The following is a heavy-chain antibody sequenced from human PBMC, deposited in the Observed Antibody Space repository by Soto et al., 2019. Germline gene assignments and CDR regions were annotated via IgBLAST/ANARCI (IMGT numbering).Heavy chain of an antibody. Sequence: EVQLVESGGGLIQPGGSLRLSCAASGFTVSSNYMSWVRQAPGKGLEWVSVIYSGGSTYYADSVKGRFTISRDNSKNTLYLQMNSLRAEDTAVYYWARYRTAGTLSGRDVWGQGTTVTVSS. CDR1: GFTVSSNY. CDR3: ARYRTAGTLSGRDV. D-gene: IGHD6-13*01. CDR2: IYSGGST. V-gene: IGHV3-53*01. J-gene: IGHJ6*02.